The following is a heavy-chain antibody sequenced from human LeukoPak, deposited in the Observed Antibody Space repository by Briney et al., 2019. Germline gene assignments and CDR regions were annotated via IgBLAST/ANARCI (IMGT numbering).Heavy chain of an antibody. J-gene: IGHJ3*02. CDR2: IYYSGST. CDR1: GGSISSYY. V-gene: IGHV4-59*01. CDR3: AGAVTYYYDAI. D-gene: IGHD3-22*01. Sequence: SETLSLTCTVSGGSISSYYWSWIRQPPGKGLEWIGYIYYSGSTNYNPSLKSRVTISVDTSKNQFSLKLSSVTAADTAVYYCAGAVTYYYDAIWGQGTMVTVSS.